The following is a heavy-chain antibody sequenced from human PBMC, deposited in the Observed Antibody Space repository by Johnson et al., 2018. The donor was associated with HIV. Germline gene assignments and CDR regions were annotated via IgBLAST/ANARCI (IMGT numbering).Heavy chain of an antibody. CDR2: ISYDGSNK. Sequence: QVQLVESGGGLVQPGRSLRLSCAASGFTFSTYAMHWVRQAPGKGLEWVAVISYDGSNKYYTDSVKGRFTISRDNSKSTLYLQMNSLRVEDTAVYYCARESPGYAFDIWGQGTMVTVSS. D-gene: IGHD1-1*01. J-gene: IGHJ3*02. CDR1: GFTFSTYA. CDR3: ARESPGYAFDI. V-gene: IGHV3-30-3*01.